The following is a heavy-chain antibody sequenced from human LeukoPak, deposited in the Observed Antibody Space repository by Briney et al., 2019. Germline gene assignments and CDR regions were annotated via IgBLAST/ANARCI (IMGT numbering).Heavy chain of an antibody. Sequence: GSLRLSCAASGFTFSNYNMNWVRQAPGKGLEWVSSITSTSSYIYYADSVKGRFTIPRDNAENSLYLQMNRLRAEDTAVYYCARDPYSGSYGDYYYYYMDVWGKGTTVTISS. V-gene: IGHV3-21*01. CDR2: ITSTSSYI. CDR3: ARDPYSGSYGDYYYYYMDV. CDR1: GFTFSNYN. D-gene: IGHD1-26*01. J-gene: IGHJ6*03.